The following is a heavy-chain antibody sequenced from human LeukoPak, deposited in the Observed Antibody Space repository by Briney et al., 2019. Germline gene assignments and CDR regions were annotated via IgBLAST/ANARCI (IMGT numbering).Heavy chain of an antibody. Sequence: KTWETLSLTCTVSGGSISSGDYYWSWIRQPPGKGLEWIGYIYYSGSTYYNPSLKSRVTISVDTSKNQFSLKLSSVTAADTAVYYCARTRTPPGAARYFDLWGRGTLVTVSS. CDR1: GGSISSGDYY. J-gene: IGHJ2*01. V-gene: IGHV4-30-4*08. CDR2: IYYSGST. CDR3: ARTRTPPGAARYFDL. D-gene: IGHD2-15*01.